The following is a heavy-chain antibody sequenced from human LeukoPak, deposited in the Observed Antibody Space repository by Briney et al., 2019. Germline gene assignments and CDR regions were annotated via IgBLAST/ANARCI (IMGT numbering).Heavy chain of an antibody. CDR2: IYHSGST. V-gene: IGHV4-4*02. J-gene: IGHJ3*02. CDR1: GGSISSSNW. Sequence: SETLSLTCAVSGGSISSSNWWSWVRQPPGKGLERIGEIYHSGSTNYNPSLKSRVTISVDKSKNQFSLKLSSVTAADTAVYYCARDGVVGATRGAFDIWGQGTMVTVSS. CDR3: ARDGVVGATRGAFDI. D-gene: IGHD1-26*01.